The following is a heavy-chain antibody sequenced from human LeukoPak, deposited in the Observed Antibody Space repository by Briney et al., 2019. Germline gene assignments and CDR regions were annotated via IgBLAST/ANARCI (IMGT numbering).Heavy chain of an antibody. J-gene: IGHJ3*02. CDR1: GYSFTSYW. Sequence: GESLRISCKGSGYSFTSYWITWVRQMPGKGLEWMGRIDPSDSYTNYSPSFQGHVTISADKSISTAYLQWSGLKASDTAMYYCARHGRLRFDAFDIWGQGTMVTVSS. V-gene: IGHV5-10-1*01. CDR3: ARHGRLRFDAFDI. CDR2: IDPSDSYT. D-gene: IGHD4-17*01.